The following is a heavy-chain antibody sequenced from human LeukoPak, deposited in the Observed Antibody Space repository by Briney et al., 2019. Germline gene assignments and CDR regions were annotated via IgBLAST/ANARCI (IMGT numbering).Heavy chain of an antibody. J-gene: IGHJ5*02. CDR1: GGTFSSYA. Sequence: SVKVSCKASGGTFSSYAISWVRRAPGQGLEWMGGIIPIFGTANYAQKFQGRVTITTDESTSTAYMELSSLRSEDTAVYYCARVRHPAGDSDPITGQALNWFDPWGQGTLVTVSS. CDR3: ARVRHPAGDSDPITGQALNWFDP. V-gene: IGHV1-69*05. D-gene: IGHD1-20*01. CDR2: IIPIFGTA.